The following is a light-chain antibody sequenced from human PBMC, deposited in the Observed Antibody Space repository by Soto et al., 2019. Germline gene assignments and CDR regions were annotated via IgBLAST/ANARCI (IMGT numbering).Light chain of an antibody. V-gene: IGLV2-14*01. CDR2: DVS. CDR1: NNY. CDR3: SSYTSSSTQV. Sequence: QSVLTQPASVSGSPGQSIAISCTGTNNYVSWYQQHPGKAPKLMIYDVSNRPSGVSNRFSGSKSGNTASLTISGLQAEDEAEYYCSSYTSSSTQVFGTGTKVTVL. J-gene: IGLJ1*01.